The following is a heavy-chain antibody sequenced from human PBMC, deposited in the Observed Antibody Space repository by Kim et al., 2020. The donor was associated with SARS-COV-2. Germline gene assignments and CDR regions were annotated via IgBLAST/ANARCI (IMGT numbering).Heavy chain of an antibody. CDR2: IYYSGST. D-gene: IGHD6-13*01. Sequence: SETLSLTCTVSGDSISYYYCSSIRQPPGKGLEWIGYIYYSGSTNYNPSLKSRVTISVDTSKNQFSLELTSVTAADTAVYYCARSEGRSSWHQFDYWGQGTLVTVSS. J-gene: IGHJ4*02. CDR1: GDSISYYY. V-gene: IGHV4-59*01. CDR3: ARSEGRSSWHQFDY.